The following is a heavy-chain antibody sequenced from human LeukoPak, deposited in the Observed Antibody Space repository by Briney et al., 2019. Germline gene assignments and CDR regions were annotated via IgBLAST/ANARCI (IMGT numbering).Heavy chain of an antibody. CDR3: ATRGFRFRLGEGPKFDP. J-gene: IGHJ5*02. CDR2: INSDGSST. V-gene: IGHV3-74*01. D-gene: IGHD3-16*01. CDR1: GFTFSSYW. Sequence: GGSLRLSCAASGFTFSSYWMHWVRQAPGKGLVWVSRINSDGSSTSYADSVKGRFTISRDNAKNTLYLQMNSLRAEDTAVYYCATRGFRFRLGEGPKFDPWGQGTLVTVSS.